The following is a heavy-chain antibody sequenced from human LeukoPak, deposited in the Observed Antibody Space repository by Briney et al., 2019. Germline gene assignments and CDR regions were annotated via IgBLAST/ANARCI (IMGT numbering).Heavy chain of an antibody. CDR1: GGSISSSSYY. Sequence: SETLSLTCTVSGGSISSSSYYWGWIRQPPGKGLEWIGSIYYSGSTNYNPSLKSRVTISVDTSKNQFSLKLSSVTAADTAVYYCARGYYGGVDAFDIWGQGTMVTVSS. CDR3: ARGYYGGVDAFDI. CDR2: IYYSGST. J-gene: IGHJ3*02. D-gene: IGHD4-23*01. V-gene: IGHV4-39*07.